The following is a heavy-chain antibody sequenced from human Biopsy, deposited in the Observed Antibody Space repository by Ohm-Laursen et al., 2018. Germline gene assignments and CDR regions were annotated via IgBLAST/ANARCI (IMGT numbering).Heavy chain of an antibody. Sequence: TLSLTCNVSGGDINNYYWRWIRQPAGKGLEWIGRIYPGGSTNYNPSLKSRVTMSVDTSKKQLSLRLRSVTAADTAMYYCASVVLGPTNDAFDLWGQGTMVGVSS. CDR2: IYPGGST. J-gene: IGHJ3*01. D-gene: IGHD3-22*01. V-gene: IGHV4-4*07. CDR3: ASVVLGPTNDAFDL. CDR1: GGDINNYY.